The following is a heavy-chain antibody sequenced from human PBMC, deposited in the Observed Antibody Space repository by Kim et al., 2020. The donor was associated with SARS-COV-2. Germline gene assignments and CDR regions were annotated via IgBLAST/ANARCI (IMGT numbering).Heavy chain of an antibody. CDR2: GNT. D-gene: IGHD6-19*01. CDR3: AVAGTLDY. V-gene: IGHV1-18*01. Sequence: GNTIYAQQPQGRVTMATDTSTSTAYMELRSLRSDDTAVYYCAVAGTLDYWGQGTLVTVSS. J-gene: IGHJ4*02.